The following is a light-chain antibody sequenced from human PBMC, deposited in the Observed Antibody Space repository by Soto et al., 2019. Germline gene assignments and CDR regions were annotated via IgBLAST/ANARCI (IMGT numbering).Light chain of an antibody. Sequence: QSALTQPASVSGSPGQSITISCTGTSSDVGGYNYVSWYQQHPGKAPKLMIYDVSNRPSGVSNRVSGSKSGNTASLTNCGRQAEDEADYYCSSYTSSSLYVFGTGTKLTVL. CDR2: DVS. V-gene: IGLV2-14*01. J-gene: IGLJ1*01. CDR3: SSYTSSSLYV. CDR1: SSDVGGYNY.